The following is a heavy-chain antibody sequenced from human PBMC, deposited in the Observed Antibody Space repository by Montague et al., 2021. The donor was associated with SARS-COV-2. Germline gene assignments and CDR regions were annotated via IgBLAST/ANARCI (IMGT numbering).Heavy chain of an antibody. CDR2: ISSSSSYI. CDR3: ARDPHYDILTGYYSY. V-gene: IGHV3-21*01. J-gene: IGHJ4*02. D-gene: IGHD3-9*01. Sequence: SLRLSCAASGFTFSSYSMNWVRQAPGKGLEWVSSISSSSSYIYYADSVKGRFTIYRDNAKNSLYLQMNSLRAEDTAVYYCARDPHYDILTGYYSYWGQGTLVTVSS. CDR1: GFTFSSYS.